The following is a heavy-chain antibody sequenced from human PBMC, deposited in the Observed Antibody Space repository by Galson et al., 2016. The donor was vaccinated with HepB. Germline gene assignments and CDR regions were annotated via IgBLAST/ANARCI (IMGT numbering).Heavy chain of an antibody. CDR3: ARHSRAESGWYLGFDY. J-gene: IGHJ4*02. D-gene: IGHD6-19*01. CDR1: GYNFTNFW. V-gene: IGHV5-10-1*01. Sequence: QSGAEVKKPGESLRISCKGSGYNFTNFWISWVRQMPGKGLEWMGRIDPSDSYTNYSPSFRGHVTISADKSINTAFLQWSSLKASDTAMYYCARHSRAESGWYLGFDYWGQGTLVTVSS. CDR2: IDPSDSYT.